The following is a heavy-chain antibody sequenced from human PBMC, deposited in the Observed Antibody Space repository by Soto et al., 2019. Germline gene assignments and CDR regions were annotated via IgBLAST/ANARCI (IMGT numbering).Heavy chain of an antibody. V-gene: IGHV5-10-1*01. CDR3: AIFGYSSSCYWFTDDY. CDR1: GYSFTSYW. J-gene: IGHJ4*02. D-gene: IGHD6-13*01. Sequence: PGESLKISCKGSGYSFTSYWISWVRQMPGKGLERMGRIDPSDSYTIYSPSFQGHVTISADMSISTAYRQWSSVKDSDTVMYFCAIFGYSSSCYWFTDDYWGQGPLITVS. CDR2: IDPSDSYT.